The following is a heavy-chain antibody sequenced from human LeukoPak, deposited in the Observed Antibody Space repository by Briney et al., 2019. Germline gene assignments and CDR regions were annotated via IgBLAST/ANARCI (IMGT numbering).Heavy chain of an antibody. CDR1: GFTFSSYS. J-gene: IGHJ4*02. CDR3: ARVSSSVSKPLDY. CDR2: ISSSSSYI. Sequence: GGSLRLSCVASGFTFSSYSMNWVRQAPGKGLEWVSSISSSSSYIYYADSVKGRFTISRDNAKNSLYLQMNSLRAEDTAVYYCARVSSSVSKPLDYWGQGTLVTVSS. V-gene: IGHV3-21*01.